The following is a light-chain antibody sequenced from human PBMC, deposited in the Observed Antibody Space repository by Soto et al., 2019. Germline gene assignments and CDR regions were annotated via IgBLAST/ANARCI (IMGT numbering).Light chain of an antibody. Sequence: DIEMTQYPSTLSASVGDRVTITCRGSQTISTWLAWYQQKPGKAPKLLMYRASSLESGVPSRFRGSGSGTEFTLPISSLKTDDFANYYCQQYNTFSPWTFGHGTKVDI. CDR2: RAS. V-gene: IGKV1-5*03. CDR1: QTISTW. J-gene: IGKJ1*01. CDR3: QQYNTFSPWT.